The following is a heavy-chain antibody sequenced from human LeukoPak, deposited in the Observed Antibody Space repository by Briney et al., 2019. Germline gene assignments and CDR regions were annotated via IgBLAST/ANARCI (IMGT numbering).Heavy chain of an antibody. J-gene: IGHJ3*02. CDR2: ISGSGGST. CDR1: GFTFSSYA. Sequence: GGSPRLSCAGSGFTFSSYAMRWVRQAPGKGLEWVSSISGSGGSTYYADSGKGRFTISRDNSKNMLYLQMNSLRAEDTAIYYCAKGSSSWGEAFDIWGQGTMVSVSS. V-gene: IGHV3-23*01. CDR3: AKGSSSWGEAFDI. D-gene: IGHD6-6*01.